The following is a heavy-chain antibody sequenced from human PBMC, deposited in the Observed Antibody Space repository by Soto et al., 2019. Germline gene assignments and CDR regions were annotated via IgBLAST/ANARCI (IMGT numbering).Heavy chain of an antibody. Sequence: QVQLQESGPGLVKPSETLSLTCTVSVSGGSVSTGVHYWSWIRQPPGKGLEWIGYIYYSGSTNYNPSLKLRVTISVDTSKNQFSLKLTSVTAADTAVYYCARGYYTSWYWFDRWGRGTLVTVSS. D-gene: IGHD6-13*01. CDR3: ARGYYTSWYWFDR. CDR1: GGSVSTGVHY. V-gene: IGHV4-61*08. J-gene: IGHJ2*01. CDR2: IYYSGST.